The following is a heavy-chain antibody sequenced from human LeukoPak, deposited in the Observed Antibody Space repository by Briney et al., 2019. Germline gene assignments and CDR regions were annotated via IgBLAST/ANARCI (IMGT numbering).Heavy chain of an antibody. CDR1: GFTFSSYA. Sequence: GGSLRLSCAASGFTFSSYAMSWVRQAPGKGLEWVSAISGSGGSTYYADSVKGRFTISRGNPKNTLYLQMNSLRAEDTAVYYCAKDHIVVVTAISAFDIWGQGTMVTVSS. CDR3: AKDHIVVVTAISAFDI. CDR2: ISGSGGST. J-gene: IGHJ3*02. V-gene: IGHV3-23*01. D-gene: IGHD2-21*02.